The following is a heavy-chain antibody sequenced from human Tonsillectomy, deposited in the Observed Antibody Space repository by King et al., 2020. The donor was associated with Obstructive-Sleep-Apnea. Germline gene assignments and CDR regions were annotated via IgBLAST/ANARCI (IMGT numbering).Heavy chain of an antibody. D-gene: IGHD6-19*01. CDR2: IWYDGSNK. CDR1: GFTFSSYG. J-gene: IGHJ4*02. Sequence: QLVQSGGGVVQPGRSLRLSCAASGFTFSSYGMHWVRQAPGKGLEWVAVIWYDGSNKYYSDSLKGRFTISRDNSKNTLYLQMNSLRAEDTAVYYCARGPPTDEYSSGWYVYWGQGTLVTVSS. CDR3: ARGPPTDEYSSGWYVY. V-gene: IGHV3-33*01.